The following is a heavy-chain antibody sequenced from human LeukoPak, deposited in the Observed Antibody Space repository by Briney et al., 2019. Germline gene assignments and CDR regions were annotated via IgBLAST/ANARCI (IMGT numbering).Heavy chain of an antibody. CDR3: ANRRGTAMLFDY. CDR1: GFTFSSYS. D-gene: IGHD5-18*01. J-gene: IGHJ4*02. V-gene: IGHV3-21*04. CDR2: ISTTSGNI. Sequence: GGSLRLSCAASGFTFSSYSMNWVRQAPGKGLEWVAAISTTSGNIYYADSVKGRFTISRDNAKNTLYLQMNSLRVEDTAVYYCANRRGTAMLFDYWGQGTLVTVSS.